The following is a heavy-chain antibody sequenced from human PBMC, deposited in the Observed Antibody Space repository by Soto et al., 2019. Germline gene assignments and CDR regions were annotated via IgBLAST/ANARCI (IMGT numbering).Heavy chain of an antibody. J-gene: IGHJ4*02. CDR1: GYIFTNYW. Sequence: GESLKISCKASGYIFTNYWISCVRQMPGKGLEWMGRIDARDSGTDSSPSFQGRVSISTDKSISTAYLQWRYLKASDTAIYYCARHTLPRDRFNYPLLDYWGQGTQVTVSS. D-gene: IGHD2-21*01. CDR3: ARHTLPRDRFNYPLLDY. CDR2: IDARDSGT. V-gene: IGHV5-10-1*01.